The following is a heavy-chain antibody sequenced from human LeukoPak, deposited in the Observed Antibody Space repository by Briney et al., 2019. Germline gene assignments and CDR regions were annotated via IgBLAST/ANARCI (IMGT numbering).Heavy chain of an antibody. J-gene: IGHJ3*02. CDR2: LSGSGGIT. Sequence: GGSLRLSCAAPGFTFSSYAMTWVRQAPGKGLEWVSGLSGSGGITYYADSVKGRFTISRDNSKNTLYLQMNSLRAEDTAVYHCAKGRYYYDNSDAFEIWGQGTMVTVSS. CDR3: AKGRYYYDNSDAFEI. D-gene: IGHD3-22*01. CDR1: GFTFSSYA. V-gene: IGHV3-23*01.